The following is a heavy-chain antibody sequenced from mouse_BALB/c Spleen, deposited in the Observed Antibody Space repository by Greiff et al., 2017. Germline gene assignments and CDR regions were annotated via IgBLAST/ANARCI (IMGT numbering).Heavy chain of an antibody. CDR3: TRWDYVNYYAMDY. CDR2: INPSNGGT. J-gene: IGHJ4*01. Sequence: QVQLQQSGAELVKPGASVKLSCKASGYTFTSYYMYWVKQRPGQGLEWIGEINPSNGGTNFNEKFKSKATLTVDKSSSTAYMQLSSLTSEDSAVYYCTRWDYVNYYAMDYWGQGTSVTVSS. CDR1: GYTFTSYY. V-gene: IGHV1S81*02. D-gene: IGHD2-4*01.